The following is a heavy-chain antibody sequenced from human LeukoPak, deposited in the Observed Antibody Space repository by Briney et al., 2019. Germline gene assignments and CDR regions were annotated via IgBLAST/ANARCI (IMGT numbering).Heavy chain of an antibody. V-gene: IGHV3-23*01. CDR2: ISGSGGST. CDR1: GFTFSSYE. CDR3: AKDQETTGYSYGYY. Sequence: PGGSLRLSCAASGFTFSSYEMNWVRQAPGKGLEWVSAISGSGGSTYYADSVKGRFTISRDNSKNTLYLQMNSLGAEDAAVYYCAKDQETTGYSYGYYWGQGTLVTVSS. J-gene: IGHJ4*02. D-gene: IGHD5-18*01.